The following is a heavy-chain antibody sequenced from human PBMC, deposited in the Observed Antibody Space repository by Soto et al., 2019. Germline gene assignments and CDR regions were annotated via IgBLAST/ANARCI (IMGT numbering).Heavy chain of an antibody. D-gene: IGHD3-10*01. J-gene: IGHJ5*02. CDR1: GGTFSSYT. V-gene: IGHV1-69*04. CDR3: ARDMEGGLFGFDP. Sequence: GASLKVSCKSSGGTFSSYTISWVRQAPGQGLEWMGRIIPILGIANYAQKFQGRVTITADKPTSTAYMELSSLRSEDTAVYYCARDMEGGLFGFDPWGQGTLVTVSS. CDR2: IIPILGIA.